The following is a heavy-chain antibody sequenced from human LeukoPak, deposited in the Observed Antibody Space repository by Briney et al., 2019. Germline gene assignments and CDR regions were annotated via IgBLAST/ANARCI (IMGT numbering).Heavy chain of an antibody. Sequence: GGSLRLSCAASGFTFSNYAMSWVRQAPGKGLEWVSAIGGSDGTTYYADSVKGRFTISRDNSRNTLYLQMNSLRAEDTAVYYCASYWRTGDYWGQGTLVTVSS. V-gene: IGHV3-23*01. J-gene: IGHJ4*02. D-gene: IGHD1-14*01. CDR2: IGGSDGTT. CDR3: ASYWRTGDY. CDR1: GFTFSNYA.